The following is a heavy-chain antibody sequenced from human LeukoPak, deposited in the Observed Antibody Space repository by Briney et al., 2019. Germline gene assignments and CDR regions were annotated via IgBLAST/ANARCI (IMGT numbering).Heavy chain of an antibody. CDR2: ISGSGGST. D-gene: IGHD2-2*01. CDR3: AIGYHTYYFDY. CDR1: GFTFSSYG. Sequence: GGALRLSCAASGFTFSSYGMSWVRQAPGKGLEWVSAISGSGGSTYYADSVKGRFTISRDNSKNTLYLQMNSLRAEDTAVYYCAIGYHTYYFDYWGQGTLVTVSS. V-gene: IGHV3-23*01. J-gene: IGHJ4*02.